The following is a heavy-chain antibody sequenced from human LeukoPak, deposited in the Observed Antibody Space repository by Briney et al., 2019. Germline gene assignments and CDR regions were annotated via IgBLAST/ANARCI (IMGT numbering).Heavy chain of an antibody. CDR1: GLTFSSYA. J-gene: IGHJ4*02. CDR2: ISGSGGST. V-gene: IGHV3-23*01. D-gene: IGHD4-11*01. Sequence: PGGFLRLSCAASGLTFSSYAMSWVRQAPGKGLEWVSAISGSGGSTYYADSVKGRFTISRDNSKNTLYLQMNSLRAEDTAVYYCAKTYSNYDPGDYWGQGTLVTVSS. CDR3: AKTYSNYDPGDY.